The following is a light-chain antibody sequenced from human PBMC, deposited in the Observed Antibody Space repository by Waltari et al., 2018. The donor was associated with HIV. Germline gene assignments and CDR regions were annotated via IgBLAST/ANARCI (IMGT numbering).Light chain of an antibody. J-gene: IGLJ1*01. V-gene: IGLV3-19*01. CDR1: SLRRYY. Sequence: SSELTQDPAVSVALGQTVTITCQGASLRRYYSSLYQQRPGQSPILVISDKNNRPPGIPARFSGSFSRGTAALIITGAQAEDEADYICQSRATNDKSFVFGLGTKVTVL. CDR3: QSRATNDKSFV. CDR2: DKN.